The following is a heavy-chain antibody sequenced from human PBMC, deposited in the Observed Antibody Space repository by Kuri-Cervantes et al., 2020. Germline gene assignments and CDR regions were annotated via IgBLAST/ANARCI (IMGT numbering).Heavy chain of an antibody. V-gene: IGHV1-18*01. D-gene: IGHD3-9*01. J-gene: IGHJ4*02. CDR2: FSPINVKP. Sequence: ASVKVSCKASGYTFTSYGITWVRLAPGEGLQWMGWFSPINVKPNYAQKLQDRVTMTTDTSTSTAYMELRSLRSDDTAVYYCARAQYDILTGYSVDYWGQGTLVTVSS. CDR3: ARAQYDILTGYSVDY. CDR1: GYTFTSYG.